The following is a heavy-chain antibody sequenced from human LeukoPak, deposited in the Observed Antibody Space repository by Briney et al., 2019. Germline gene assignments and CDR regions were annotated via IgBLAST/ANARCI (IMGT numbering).Heavy chain of an antibody. D-gene: IGHD3-10*01. CDR2: INPNSGGT. Sequence: ASVKVSCKASGYAFTGYYMHWVRQAPGQGLEWMGWINPNSGGTNYAQKFQGRVTMTRDTSISTAYMELSRLRSDDTAMYYCARGVAMVRGVIKIGDYWGQGTLVTVSS. V-gene: IGHV1-2*02. CDR3: ARGVAMVRGVIKIGDY. CDR1: GYAFTGYY. J-gene: IGHJ4*02.